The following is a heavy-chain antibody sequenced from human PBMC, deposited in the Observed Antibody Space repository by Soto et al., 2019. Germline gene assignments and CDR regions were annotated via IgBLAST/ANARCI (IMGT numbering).Heavy chain of an antibody. Sequence: GASLKISCKGSGYSFTSYWISWVRQMPGKGLEWMGRIDPSDSYTNYSPSFQGHVTISADKSISTAYLQWSSLKASDTAMYYCARHLSIFGVVSLNPFDYWGQGTLVTVSS. CDR1: GYSFTSYW. J-gene: IGHJ4*02. CDR3: ARHLSIFGVVSLNPFDY. CDR2: IDPSDSYT. D-gene: IGHD3-3*01. V-gene: IGHV5-10-1*01.